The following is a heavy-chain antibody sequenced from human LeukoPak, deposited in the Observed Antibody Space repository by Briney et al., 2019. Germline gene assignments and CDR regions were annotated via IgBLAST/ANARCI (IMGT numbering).Heavy chain of an antibody. D-gene: IGHD5-12*01. J-gene: IGHJ6*02. CDR1: GGSINNYY. CDR3: ARVERSRVATTTTTVYYHYMDV. Sequence: SETLSLTCTVTGGSINNYYWTWIRQPPGKGLEWIGYIYYSGSTNSNPSLKSRLSMSVDTSNNQLSLKLSSVTAADTAVYYCARVERSRVATTTTTVYYHYMDVWGQGTTATVSS. V-gene: IGHV4-59*12. CDR2: IYYSGST.